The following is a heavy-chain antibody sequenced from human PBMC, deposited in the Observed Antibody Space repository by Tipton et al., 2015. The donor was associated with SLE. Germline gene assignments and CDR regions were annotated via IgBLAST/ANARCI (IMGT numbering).Heavy chain of an antibody. CDR3: ARGRRSRGKFSGGRGGSCYSFDY. V-gene: IGHV4-34*01. J-gene: IGHJ4*02. CDR2: INHSGST. D-gene: IGHD2-15*01. Sequence: TLSLTCAVYGGSFSGYYWSWIRQPPGKGLEWIGEINHSGSTNYNPSLKSRVTISVDTSKNQFSLKLSSVTAADTAVYYCARGRRSRGKFSGGRGGSCYSFDYWGQGTLVTVSS. CDR1: GGSFSGYY.